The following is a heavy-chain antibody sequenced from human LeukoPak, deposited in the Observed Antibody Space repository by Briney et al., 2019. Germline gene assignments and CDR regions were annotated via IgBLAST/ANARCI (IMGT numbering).Heavy chain of an antibody. Sequence: PGGSLRLSCAASGFTFSSYAMHWVRQAPGKGLEWVAVISYDGSNKYYADSVKGRFTISRDNSKNTLYLQMNSLRAEDTAVYYCASNPKYYYGSGYHYWGQGTLVTVSS. CDR2: ISYDGSNK. D-gene: IGHD3-10*01. J-gene: IGHJ4*02. V-gene: IGHV3-30*04. CDR1: GFTFSSYA. CDR3: ASNPKYYYGSGYHY.